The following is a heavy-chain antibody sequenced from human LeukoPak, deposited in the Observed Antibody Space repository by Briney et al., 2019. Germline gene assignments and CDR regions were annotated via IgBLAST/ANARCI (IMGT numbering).Heavy chain of an antibody. CDR2: IYYSGST. D-gene: IGHD4-17*01. J-gene: IGHJ2*01. CDR3: ARHESMTTVTTNWYFDL. CDR1: GGSISSSSSY. Sequence: SETLSLTCTVSGGSISSSSSYWGWIRQPPGKGLEWIGSIYYSGSTYYNPSLKSRVTISVDTSKNQFSLKLSSVTAADTAVYYCARHESMTTVTTNWYFDLWGRGTLVTVSS. V-gene: IGHV4-39*01.